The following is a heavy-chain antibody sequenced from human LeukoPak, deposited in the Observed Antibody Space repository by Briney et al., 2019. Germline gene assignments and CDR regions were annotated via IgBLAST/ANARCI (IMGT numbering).Heavy chain of an antibody. CDR1: GYTFTSYY. CDR2: INPSGGST. CDR3: ARGRRYGDYAPYYYYYYYMDV. D-gene: IGHD4-17*01. Sequence: ASVKVSCKASGYTFTSYYMHWVRQAPGQGLEWMGIINPSGGSTSYAQKFQGRVTMTRDMSTSTVYMELSSLRSEDTAVYYCARGRRYGDYAPYYYYYYYMDVWGKGTTVTISS. V-gene: IGHV1-46*01. J-gene: IGHJ6*03.